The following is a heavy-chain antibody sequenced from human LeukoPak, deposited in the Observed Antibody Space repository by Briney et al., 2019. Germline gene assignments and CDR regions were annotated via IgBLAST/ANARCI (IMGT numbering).Heavy chain of an antibody. CDR2: MNPNSGNT. Sequence: ASVKVSCKASGYTFTSYDINWVRQATGQGLEWMGWMNPNSGNTGYAQKFRGRVTITRNTSISTAYMELSSLRSEDTAVYYCAREGSSSGDYYYYYMDVWGKGTTVTVSS. D-gene: IGHD6-13*01. V-gene: IGHV1-8*03. CDR1: GYTFTSYD. J-gene: IGHJ6*03. CDR3: AREGSSSGDYYYYYMDV.